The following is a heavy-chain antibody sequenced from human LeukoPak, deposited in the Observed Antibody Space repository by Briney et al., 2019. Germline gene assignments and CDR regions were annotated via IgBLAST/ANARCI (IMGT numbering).Heavy chain of an antibody. CDR3: ARDNSDSSSWYAQTYYYYGMDV. D-gene: IGHD6-13*01. Sequence: GGSLRLSCSASGFTFSSYAMSWVRQAPGKGLEWVAVISYDGSNKYYADSVKGRFTISRDNSKNTLYLQMNSLRAEDTAVYYCARDNSDSSSWYAQTYYYYGMDVWGQGTTVTVSS. CDR1: GFTFSSYA. V-gene: IGHV3-30-3*01. J-gene: IGHJ6*02. CDR2: ISYDGSNK.